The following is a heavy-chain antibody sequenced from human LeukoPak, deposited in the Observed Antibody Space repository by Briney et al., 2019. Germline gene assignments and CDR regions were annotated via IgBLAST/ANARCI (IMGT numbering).Heavy chain of an antibody. CDR2: IYSGGST. V-gene: IGHV3-53*01. D-gene: IGHD3-22*01. J-gene: IGHJ4*02. CDR3: AKVDYYDSSGYADY. Sequence: GGSLRLSCAASGFTVSSNYMSWVRQAPGKGLEWVSVIYSGGSTYYADSVKGRFTIPRDNSKNTLYLQMNSLRAEDTAVYYCAKVDYYDSSGYADYWGQGTLVTVSS. CDR1: GFTVSSNY.